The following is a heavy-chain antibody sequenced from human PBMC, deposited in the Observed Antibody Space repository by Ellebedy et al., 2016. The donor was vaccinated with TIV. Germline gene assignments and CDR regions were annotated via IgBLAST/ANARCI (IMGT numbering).Heavy chain of an antibody. Sequence: GESLKISCEASGFIFSTYGMHWVRQAPGKGLEWVAFIWYDGGNKYYADSVKGRFTISRDNSKNTLYLQMNNLGADDTAVFYCARNRHVERGDCLDYWGQGTLFTVSS. CDR2: IWYDGGNK. D-gene: IGHD2-21*02. CDR1: GFIFSTYG. V-gene: IGHV3-33*01. J-gene: IGHJ4*02. CDR3: ARNRHVERGDCLDY.